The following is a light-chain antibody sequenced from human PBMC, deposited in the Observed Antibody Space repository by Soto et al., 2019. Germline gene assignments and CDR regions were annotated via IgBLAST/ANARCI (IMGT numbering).Light chain of an antibody. J-gene: IGLJ2*01. CDR2: EVS. Sequence: QSALTQPPSASGSPGQSVTIYCTGTSSDVGGYNYVSWYQQHPGKAPKLMIYEVSKRPSGVPDRFSGSKSGNTASLTVSGLQAEDEADYYCSSYAGSNGVVFGGGTKLTVL. V-gene: IGLV2-8*01. CDR3: SSYAGSNGVV. CDR1: SSDVGGYNY.